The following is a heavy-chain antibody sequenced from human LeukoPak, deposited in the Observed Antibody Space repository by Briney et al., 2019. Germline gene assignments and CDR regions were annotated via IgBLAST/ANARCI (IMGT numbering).Heavy chain of an antibody. D-gene: IGHD3-22*01. CDR2: IIPIFGTA. CDR1: GGTFSSYA. V-gene: IGHV1-69*05. Sequence: SVKVSCKASGGTFSSYAISWVRQAPGQELEWMGRIIPIFGTANYAQKFQGRVTITTDESTSTAYMELSSLKSEDTAVYYCARVLSDSSGYHTAYYFDYWGQGTLVTVSS. CDR3: ARVLSDSSGYHTAYYFDY. J-gene: IGHJ4*02.